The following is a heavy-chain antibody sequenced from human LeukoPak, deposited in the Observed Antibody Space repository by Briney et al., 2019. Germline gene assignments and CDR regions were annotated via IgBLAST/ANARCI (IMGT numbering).Heavy chain of an antibody. CDR1: GGSFSGDY. Sequence: SETLSLTCAVYGGSFSGDYWSWIRQPPGKGLEWIGEINQSGSTNYNPSLKSRVTISVDTSKNQFSLKLSSVTAADTAVYYCARQAYDILTGYAALDYWGQGTLVTVSS. CDR3: ARQAYDILTGYAALDY. CDR2: INQSGST. V-gene: IGHV4-34*01. D-gene: IGHD3-9*01. J-gene: IGHJ4*02.